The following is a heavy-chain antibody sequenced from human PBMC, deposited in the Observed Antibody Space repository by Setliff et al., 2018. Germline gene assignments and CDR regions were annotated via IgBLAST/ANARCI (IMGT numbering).Heavy chain of an antibody. Sequence: ASVKVSCKASGYTFTSYAMHWVRQAPGQRLEWMGWINAGNGNTKYSQKFQGRVTITRDTSASTAYMELSSLRSEDTAVYYCARDSLTTLRRRSFDIWGQGTMVTVSS. CDR1: GYTFTSYA. CDR3: ARDSLTTLRRRSFDI. J-gene: IGHJ3*02. D-gene: IGHD1-1*01. V-gene: IGHV1-3*01. CDR2: INAGNGNT.